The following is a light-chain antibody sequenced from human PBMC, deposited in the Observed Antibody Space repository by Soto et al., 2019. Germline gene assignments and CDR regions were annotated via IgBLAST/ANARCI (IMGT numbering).Light chain of an antibody. CDR2: DAS. CDR1: QRMTSW. J-gene: IGKJ1*01. Sequence: DIQLTQSPSTLSASVGDRVTITCRASQRMTSWLAWYQQKPGKAPKVLIYDASSLESGVPSRFSGSESGTEFTLTISSLQAEDVAVYYCQQYLAIPRTFGQGTKVDIK. CDR3: QQYLAIPRT. V-gene: IGKV1-5*01.